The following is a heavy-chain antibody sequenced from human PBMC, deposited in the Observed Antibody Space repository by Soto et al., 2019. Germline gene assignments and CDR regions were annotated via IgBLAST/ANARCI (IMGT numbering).Heavy chain of an antibody. V-gene: IGHV4-4*02. J-gene: IGHJ6*02. D-gene: IGHD1-7*01. Sequence: SETLSLTCAVSGGSISSSYWWSWGRQPPGKGLEWIGEIYHSGSTNYNPSLKSRVTISVDKSKNQFSLKLSSVTAADTAVYYCVRDLKDDIRWNYDHRYRNAVSGQRTT. CDR2: IYHSGST. CDR1: GGSISSSYW. CDR3: VRDLKDDIRWNYDHRYRNAV.